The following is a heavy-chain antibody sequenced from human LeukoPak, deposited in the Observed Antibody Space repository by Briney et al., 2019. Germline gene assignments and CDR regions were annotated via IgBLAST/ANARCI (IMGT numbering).Heavy chain of an antibody. Sequence: PSETLSLTCTVSGYSISSGYYWGWIRQPPGKGLEWIGSIYHSGSTYYNPSLKSRVTISVDTSKNQFSLKLSSVTAADTAVYYCAREVRGYSGYDPNGWFDPWGQGTLVTVSS. CDR2: IYHSGST. CDR3: AREVRGYSGYDPNGWFDP. V-gene: IGHV4-38-2*02. CDR1: GYSISSGYY. J-gene: IGHJ5*02. D-gene: IGHD5-12*01.